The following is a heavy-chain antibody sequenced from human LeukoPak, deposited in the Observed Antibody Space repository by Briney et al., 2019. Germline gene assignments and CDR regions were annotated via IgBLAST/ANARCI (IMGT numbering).Heavy chain of an antibody. V-gene: IGHV3-43*01. CDR2: ISWDGTT. J-gene: IGHJ4*02. D-gene: IGHD3-22*01. CDR3: VKDLSYESSGSFFDF. CDR1: GFIFEDYT. Sequence: PGGSLRLSCAASGFIFEDYTMHWVRQAPGKTLEWVSLISWDGTTYYADSVKGRFTISRDNSKDSLYLQIDTLRSEDTAFYYCVKDLSYESSGSFFDFWGQGTLVTIS.